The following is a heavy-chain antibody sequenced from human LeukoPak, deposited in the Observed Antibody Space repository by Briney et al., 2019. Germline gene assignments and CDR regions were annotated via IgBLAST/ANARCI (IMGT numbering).Heavy chain of an antibody. Sequence: QPGGSLRLSCAASGFTFSSYAMSWVRQAPGKGLEWVSAISASGGSTYYADSVKGRFTISRDNSKNTLYLQMNSLRAEDTAVYYCAKGRDGYKTYYFDYWGQGTLVTVSS. J-gene: IGHJ4*02. CDR3: AKGRDGYKTYYFDY. CDR1: GFTFSSYA. D-gene: IGHD5-24*01. CDR2: ISASGGST. V-gene: IGHV3-23*01.